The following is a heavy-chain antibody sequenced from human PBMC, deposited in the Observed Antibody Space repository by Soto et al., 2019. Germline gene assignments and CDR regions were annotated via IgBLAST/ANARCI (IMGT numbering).Heavy chain of an antibody. J-gene: IGHJ4*02. CDR1: GFPFSDYY. CDR2: ISPKSTYS. D-gene: IGHD2-21*01. Sequence: GGSLRLSCATPGFPFSDYYMSWIRQAPGKGLEWLSHISPKSTYSNYADSVKGRFTISRDNTKSSLFLQMNSLGVEDTAVYYCARGGGGGLFEHWGQGVLVTVSS. CDR3: ARGGGGGLFEH. V-gene: IGHV3-11*06.